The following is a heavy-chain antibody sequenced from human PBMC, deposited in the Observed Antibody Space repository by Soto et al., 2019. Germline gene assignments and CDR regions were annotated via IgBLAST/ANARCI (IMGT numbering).Heavy chain of an antibody. D-gene: IGHD4-4*01. CDR2: IYYSGST. CDR1: GGSISSYY. J-gene: IGHJ6*02. Sequence: PSETLSLTCTVSGGSISSYYWSWIRQPPGKGLEWIGYIYYSGSTNYNPSLKSRVTISVDTSKNQFSLKLSSVTAADTAVYYCARGKYSSPRGGLDVWGQGTPVTVSS. V-gene: IGHV4-59*01. CDR3: ARGKYSSPRGGLDV.